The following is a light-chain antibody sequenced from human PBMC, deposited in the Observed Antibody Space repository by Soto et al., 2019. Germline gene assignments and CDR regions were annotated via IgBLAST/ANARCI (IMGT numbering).Light chain of an antibody. CDR1: QDIHNF. V-gene: IGKV1-17*03. CDR3: LQHNGYPWT. CDR2: GAS. Sequence: DIQMTQSPSAMSASVGDRVTITCRASQDIHNFLAWFQQKPGKVPKRLIYGASSLQGGVPSRFSGSGSGTEFTLTISILQPEDFATYYCLQHNGYPWTFGQGTKVEIK. J-gene: IGKJ1*01.